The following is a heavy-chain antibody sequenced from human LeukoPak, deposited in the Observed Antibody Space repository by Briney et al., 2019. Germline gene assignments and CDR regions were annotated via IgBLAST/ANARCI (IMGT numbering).Heavy chain of an antibody. CDR1: GFTFSSYW. J-gene: IGHJ4*02. V-gene: IGHV3-7*01. D-gene: IGHD6-19*01. CDR2: INQDGSGE. Sequence: GGSLRLSCAASGFTFSSYWMSWVRQAPGKGLEWVANINQDGSGEYYVDSVKGRFTISRDNAKNSLSLQMNSLRAEDTAMYYCAREVGKYSGWYNYWGQGTLVAVSS. CDR3: AREVGKYSGWYNY.